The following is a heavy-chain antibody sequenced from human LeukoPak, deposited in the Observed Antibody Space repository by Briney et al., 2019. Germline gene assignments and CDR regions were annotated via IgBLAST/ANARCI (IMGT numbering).Heavy chain of an antibody. CDR3: AKDVVGAFDI. Sequence: PGGSLRLSCAASGFTFDDYGMSWVRQAPGKGLEWVSAISGSGGSTYYADSVKGRFTISRDNSKNTLYLQMNSLRAEDTAVYYCAKDVVGAFDIWGQGTMVTVSS. V-gene: IGHV3-23*01. CDR1: GFTFDDYG. J-gene: IGHJ3*02. CDR2: ISGSGGST. D-gene: IGHD1-26*01.